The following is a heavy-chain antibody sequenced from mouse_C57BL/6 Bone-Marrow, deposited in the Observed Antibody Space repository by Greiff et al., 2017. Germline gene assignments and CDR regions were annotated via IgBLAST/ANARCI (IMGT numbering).Heavy chain of an antibody. V-gene: IGHV5-6*02. J-gene: IGHJ3*01. CDR1: GFTFSSYG. CDR3: ARRGGNYGAWFAY. CDR2: ISSGGSYT. Sequence: EVKLMESGGDLVKPGGSLKLSCAASGFTFSSYGMSWVRQTPDKRLEWVATISSGGSYTYYPDSVEGRFTISRDNAKNTLYLQMSSRKSEDTAMYYCARRGGNYGAWFAYWGQGTLVTVSA. D-gene: IGHD2-1*01.